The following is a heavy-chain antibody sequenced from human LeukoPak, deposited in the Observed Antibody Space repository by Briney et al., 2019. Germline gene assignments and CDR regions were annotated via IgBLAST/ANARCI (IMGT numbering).Heavy chain of an antibody. V-gene: IGHV1-69*05. D-gene: IGHD6-13*01. CDR2: FIPIFGTA. Sequence: VASVKSSCKAFGTTFSSYATSWVRQAPGQGRGWMGGFIPIFGTANYAQKFQGRVTITTDESTSTAYMELSSLRSEDTAVYYCARCEAAPGHYYYMDVWGKGTTVTVSS. CDR1: GTTFSSYA. J-gene: IGHJ6*03. CDR3: ARCEAAPGHYYYMDV.